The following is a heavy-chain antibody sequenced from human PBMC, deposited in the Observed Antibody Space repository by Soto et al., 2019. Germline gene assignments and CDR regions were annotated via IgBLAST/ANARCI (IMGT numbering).Heavy chain of an antibody. CDR1: AFTFNNYA. Sequence: EVQLLESGGGLVQPGGSLSLSCAASAFTFNNYAMSWVRQAPGKGLEWVSGIGGSGRTTYYADSVKGRFTISRDNSNNTLFLPMNSLRAEDTAVYYCATSRYSDSSGEFYDYWGQGTLVTVSS. V-gene: IGHV3-23*01. J-gene: IGHJ4*02. CDR2: IGGSGRTT. CDR3: ATSRYSDSSGEFYDY. D-gene: IGHD3-22*01.